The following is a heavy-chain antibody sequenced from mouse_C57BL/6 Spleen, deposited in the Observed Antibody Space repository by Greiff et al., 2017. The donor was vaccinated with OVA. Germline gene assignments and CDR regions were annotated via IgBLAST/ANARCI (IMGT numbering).Heavy chain of an antibody. CDR1: GYTITDYY. V-gene: IGHV1-26*01. CDR2: INPNNGGT. Sequence: VQLQQSGPELVKPGASVKISCKASGYTITDYYMNWVKQSHGKSLEWIGDINPNNGGTSYNQKFKGKATLTVDKSSSTAYMELRSLTSEDSAVYYCARCYEAYFDYWGQGTTLTVSS. D-gene: IGHD2-12*01. CDR3: ARCYEAYFDY. J-gene: IGHJ2*01.